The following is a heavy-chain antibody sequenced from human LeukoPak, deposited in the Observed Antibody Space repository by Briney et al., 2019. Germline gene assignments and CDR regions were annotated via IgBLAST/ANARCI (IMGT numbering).Heavy chain of an antibody. Sequence: PSQTLSLTCAVSGGPISSGGYSWSWIRQPPGKGLEWIGYIYHSGSTYYNPSLKSRVTISVDRSKNQFSLKLSSVTAADTAVYYCARGLHLDYWGQGTLVTVSS. CDR2: IYHSGST. CDR1: GGPISSGGYS. CDR3: ARGLHLDY. D-gene: IGHD4-11*01. J-gene: IGHJ4*02. V-gene: IGHV4-30-2*01.